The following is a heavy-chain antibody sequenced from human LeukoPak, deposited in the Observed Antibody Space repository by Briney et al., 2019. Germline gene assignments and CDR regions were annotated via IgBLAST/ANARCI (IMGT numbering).Heavy chain of an antibody. V-gene: IGHV1-69*05. J-gene: IGHJ5*02. CDR3: ARDYGYNWNYGGGGWFDP. CDR1: GGTFSSYA. D-gene: IGHD1-7*01. CDR2: IIPIFGTA. Sequence: SVKVSCKASGGTFSSYAISWVRHAPGQGLEWMGRIIPIFGTANYAQKFQGRVTITTDESTSTAYMELSSLRSEDTAVYYCARDYGYNWNYGGGGWFDPWGQGTLVTVSS.